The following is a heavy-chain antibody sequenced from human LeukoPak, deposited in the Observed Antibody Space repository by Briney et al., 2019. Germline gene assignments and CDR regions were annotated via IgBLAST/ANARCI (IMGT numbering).Heavy chain of an antibody. CDR2: LRYDGSNK. Sequence: GGSLRLSCAASGFTFSSYGMHWVRQAPGKGLEWVAFLRYDGSNKYYADSVKGRFTISRDNSKNTLYLQMNSLRAEDTAVYYCAKDRGPIVVVTAGLDYCGQGTLVTVSS. CDR1: GFTFSSYG. J-gene: IGHJ4*02. D-gene: IGHD2-21*02. V-gene: IGHV3-30*02. CDR3: AKDRGPIVVVTAGLDY.